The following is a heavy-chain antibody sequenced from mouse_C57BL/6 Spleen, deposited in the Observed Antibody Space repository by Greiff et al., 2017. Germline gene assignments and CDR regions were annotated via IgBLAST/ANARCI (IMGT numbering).Heavy chain of an antibody. CDR3: TIYGSSCYFDY. Sequence: EVQLVESGAELVRPGASVKLSCTASGFNIKDDYMHWVKQRPEQGLEWIGWIDPENGDTEYASKFQGKATITADTSSNTAYLQLSSLTSEDTAVYYSTIYGSSCYFDYWGQGTTLTVSS. J-gene: IGHJ2*01. CDR1: GFNIKDDY. D-gene: IGHD1-1*01. CDR2: IDPENGDT. V-gene: IGHV14-4*01.